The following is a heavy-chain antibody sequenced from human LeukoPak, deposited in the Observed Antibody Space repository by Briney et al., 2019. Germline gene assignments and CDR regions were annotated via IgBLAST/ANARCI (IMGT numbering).Heavy chain of an antibody. CDR1: GGSISSGSYY. V-gene: IGHV4-30-2*01. J-gene: IGHJ3*02. Sequence: SQTLSLTCTVSGGSISSGSYYWSWIRQPPGKGLEWIGYIYHSGSTYYNPSLKSRVTISVDRSKNQFSLKLNSVTAADTAVYYCARELTYCGGDCSIGAFDIWGLGTMVTVSS. CDR2: IYHSGST. CDR3: ARELTYCGGDCSIGAFDI. D-gene: IGHD2-21*02.